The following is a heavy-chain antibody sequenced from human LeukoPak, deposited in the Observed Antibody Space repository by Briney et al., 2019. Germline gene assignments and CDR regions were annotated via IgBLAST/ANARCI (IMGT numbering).Heavy chain of an antibody. Sequence: PSETLSLTCTVSGGSISTSNYYWGWIRQPAGKGLEWIGYIYYSGSTNYNPSLKSRVTISVDTSKNQFSLKLSSVTAADTAVYYCARALTSMVRGVQRDYYFDYWGQGTLVTVSS. V-gene: IGHV4-61*10. CDR1: GGSISTSNYY. CDR3: ARALTSMVRGVQRDYYFDY. J-gene: IGHJ4*02. CDR2: IYYSGST. D-gene: IGHD3-10*01.